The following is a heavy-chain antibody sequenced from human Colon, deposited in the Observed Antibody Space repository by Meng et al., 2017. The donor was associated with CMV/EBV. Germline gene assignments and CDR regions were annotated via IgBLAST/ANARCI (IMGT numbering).Heavy chain of an antibody. CDR3: ARVGRYGPAANPAFDY. D-gene: IGHD2-2*01. J-gene: IGHJ4*02. CDR1: GFTFSNSDM. V-gene: IGHV4-4*02. CDR2: IYHSGST. Sequence: GSLRLSCAASGFTFSNSDMNWVRQAPGKGLEWIGEIYHSGSTNYNPSLKSRVTISVDKSKNQFSLKLSSVTAADTAVYYCARVGRYGPAANPAFDYWGQGTLVTVSS.